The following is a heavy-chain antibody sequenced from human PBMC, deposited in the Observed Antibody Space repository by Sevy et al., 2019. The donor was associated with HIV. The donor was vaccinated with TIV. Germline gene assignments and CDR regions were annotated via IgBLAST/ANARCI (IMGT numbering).Heavy chain of an antibody. Sequence: GGSLRLSCSASGFTFRSFSMHWVRQAPGKGLEWVAAIWYDGRTKQYADSVKGRFTISRDNSKSMLNLEMNSLRAEDTALYFCARDSARVIVTTAGFDSRGQGTVVTVSS. J-gene: IGHJ5*01. CDR3: ARDSARVIVTTAGFDS. CDR1: GFTFRSFS. D-gene: IGHD1-1*01. CDR2: IWYDGRTK. V-gene: IGHV3-33*01.